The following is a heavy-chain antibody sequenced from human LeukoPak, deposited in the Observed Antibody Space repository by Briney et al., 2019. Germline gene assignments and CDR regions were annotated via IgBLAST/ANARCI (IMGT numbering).Heavy chain of an antibody. CDR1: GGSISSGSHY. CDR3: ARISRPADRTVGPYYMNV. J-gene: IGHJ6*03. Sequence: PSETLSLTCTVSGGSISSGSHYWGWIRQPPGKGLEWIASISYSGTTYYNPSLKSRVTISVDTSKNQFSLKLTSVTAADTAVYYCARISRPADRTVGPYYMNVWGKGATVTVSS. CDR2: ISYSGTT. D-gene: IGHD1-26*01. V-gene: IGHV4-39*01.